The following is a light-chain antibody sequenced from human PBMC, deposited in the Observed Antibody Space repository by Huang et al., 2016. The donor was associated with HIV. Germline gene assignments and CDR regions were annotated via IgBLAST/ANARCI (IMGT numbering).Light chain of an antibody. V-gene: IGKV4-1*01. CDR1: QSVLYSSNNKNY. CDR2: WAS. CDR3: QQYYSTPLT. J-gene: IGKJ4*01. Sequence: DIVMTQSPDSLAVSLGERATINCKSSQSVLYSSNNKNYLAWYQQKPGQPPKLLIYWASTREAGVPDQFRGRGSGTDFTLTISSLQAEDVAVYYCQQYYSTPLTFGGGTRVGIK.